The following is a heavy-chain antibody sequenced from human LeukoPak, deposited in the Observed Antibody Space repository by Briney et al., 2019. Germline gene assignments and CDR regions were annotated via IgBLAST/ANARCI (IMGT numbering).Heavy chain of an antibody. CDR3: ARGYCSNGSCYSGDY. Sequence: SETLSLTCTLSGGSISSSGYYWGWIRQPPGKGLEWIGSIYYSGSAFYNPSLTSRVTILVDTSNNQVSLKLTSVTAADTAVYYCARGYCSNGSCYSGDYWGQGTLVSVSS. D-gene: IGHD2-15*01. CDR2: IYYSGSA. V-gene: IGHV4-39*07. J-gene: IGHJ4*02. CDR1: GGSISSSGYY.